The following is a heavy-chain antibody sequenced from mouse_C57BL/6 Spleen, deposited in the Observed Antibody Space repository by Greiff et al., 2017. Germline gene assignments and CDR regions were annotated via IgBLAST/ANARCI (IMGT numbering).Heavy chain of an antibody. J-gene: IGHJ4*01. CDR2: IWSGGST. CDR1: GFSLTSYG. V-gene: IGHV2-2*01. Sequence: VQLVESGPVLVPPSQRLSITCTVSGFSLTSYGVHWVRQSPGKGLEWLGVIWSGGSTDYNAAFISRLSISQDNSKSQVFFKRNSLQADDTAIYYCARRPYDYYAMDYWGQGTSVSGSS. CDR3: ARRPYDYYAMDY.